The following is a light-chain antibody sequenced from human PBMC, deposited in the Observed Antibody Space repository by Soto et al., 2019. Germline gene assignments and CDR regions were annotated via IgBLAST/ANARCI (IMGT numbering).Light chain of an antibody. V-gene: IGKV3-15*01. CDR1: QSVSSN. CDR3: QQYNNWPPYT. J-gene: IGKJ2*01. CDR2: GAS. Sequence: EIVMTQSPATLSVSPGERATLSCRASQSVSSNLAWYHQKPGQAPRLLIYGASTRATGIPARFSGSGSGTEFTHTISSLQSEDFAVYYCQQYNNWPPYTFGQGTKLEIK.